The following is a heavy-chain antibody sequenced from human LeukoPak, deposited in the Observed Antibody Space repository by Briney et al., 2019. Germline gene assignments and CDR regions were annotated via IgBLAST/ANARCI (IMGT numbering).Heavy chain of an antibody. V-gene: IGHV1-58*02. D-gene: IGHD6-19*01. CDR1: GFTFTSSA. Sequence: ASVKVSCKASGFTFTSSAMQWVRQARGQRLEWIGWIVVGSGNTNYAQKFQERVTITRDMSTSTAYMELSSLRSEDTAVYYCARDSSGWYHWFDPWGQGTLVTVSS. CDR2: IVVGSGNT. J-gene: IGHJ5*02. CDR3: ARDSSGWYHWFDP.